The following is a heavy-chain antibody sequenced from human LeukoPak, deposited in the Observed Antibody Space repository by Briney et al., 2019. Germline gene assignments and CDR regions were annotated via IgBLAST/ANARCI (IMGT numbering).Heavy chain of an antibody. J-gene: IGHJ6*02. CDR1: GYTFTSYG. CDR2: ISAYNGDT. V-gene: IGHV1-18*01. Sequence: ASVKVSCKASGYTFTSYGISWVRQAPGQGLEWMGWISAYNGDTNYAQKLQGRVTMTTDTSTSTAYMELRSLRSDDTAVYYCAREDAPLNYYYYGMDVWSQGTTVTVSS. CDR3: AREDAPLNYYYYGMDV.